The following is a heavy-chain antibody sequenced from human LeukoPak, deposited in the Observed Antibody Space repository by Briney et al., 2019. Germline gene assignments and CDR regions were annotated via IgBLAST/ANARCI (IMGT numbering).Heavy chain of an antibody. V-gene: IGHV3-30*02. CDR2: IRYDGSNK. D-gene: IGHD3-22*01. J-gene: IGHJ3*02. CDR3: AKVITMIVVVIPNAFDI. Sequence: GGSLRLSCAASGFTFSSYGMHWVRQAPGKGLEWVAFIRYDGSNKYYADSVKGRFTISRDNSKNTLYLQMNSLRAEDTAVYYCAKVITMIVVVIPNAFDIWGQGTMVTVSS. CDR1: GFTFSSYG.